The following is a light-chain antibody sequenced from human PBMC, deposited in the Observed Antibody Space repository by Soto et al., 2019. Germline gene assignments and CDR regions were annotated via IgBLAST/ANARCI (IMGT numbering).Light chain of an antibody. V-gene: IGLV1-44*01. CDR2: SNN. J-gene: IGLJ2*01. CDR1: SSNIGSYT. Sequence: QSVLTQPPSASGTPGQRVTISCSGSSSNIGSYTVNWYQQLPGTAPKLLIYSNNQRPSGVPDRFSGSKSGTSASLAISGLQSEDEAGYNCAAWDDSLNGVVFGGGTKLTVL. CDR3: AAWDDSLNGVV.